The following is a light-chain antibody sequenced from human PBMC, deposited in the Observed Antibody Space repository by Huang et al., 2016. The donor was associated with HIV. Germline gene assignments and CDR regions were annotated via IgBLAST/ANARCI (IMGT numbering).Light chain of an antibody. CDR1: QSVSSS. J-gene: IGKJ4*01. Sequence: EIVLTQSPATLSLSPGERATLSCRASQSVSSSLASYQQNPGQAPRLLIYDASNRATGIPARFSGSGSGTDFTLTISSLEPEDFAVYYCQQRINLGTFGGGTKVEIK. V-gene: IGKV3-11*01. CDR2: DAS. CDR3: QQRINLGT.